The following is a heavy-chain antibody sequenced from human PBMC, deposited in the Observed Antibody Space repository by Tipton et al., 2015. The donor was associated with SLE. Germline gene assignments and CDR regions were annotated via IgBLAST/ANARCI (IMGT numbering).Heavy chain of an antibody. J-gene: IGHJ4*02. Sequence: SLRLSCAASGFTFDDCAMHWVRQAPGKGLEWVSGISWNSGSIGYVDSVKGRFTISRDNAKNSLYLQMNSLRAEDTAVYYCARSKLELRYYFDYWGQGTLVTVSS. D-gene: IGHD1-7*01. CDR3: ARSKLELRYYFDY. CDR2: ISWNSGSI. V-gene: IGHV3-9*01. CDR1: GFTFDDCA.